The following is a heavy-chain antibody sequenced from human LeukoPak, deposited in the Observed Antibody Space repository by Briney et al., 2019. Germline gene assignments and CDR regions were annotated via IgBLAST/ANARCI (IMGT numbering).Heavy chain of an antibody. CDR1: GFTFSTYG. CDR3: ARVLPVASRDY. D-gene: IGHD2-2*01. J-gene: IGHJ4*02. Sequence: PGGSLRLSCAASGFTFSTYGMSWVRQAPGKGLEWVANIKQDGSDKFYVDSVKGRFTISRDNAKNSMYLQMSSLRAEDTAIYYCARVLPVASRDYWGQGTLVSVSS. CDR2: IKQDGSDK. V-gene: IGHV3-7*01.